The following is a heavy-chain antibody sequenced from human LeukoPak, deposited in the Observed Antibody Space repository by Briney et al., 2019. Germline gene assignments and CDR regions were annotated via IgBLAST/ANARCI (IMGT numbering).Heavy chain of an antibody. J-gene: IGHJ6*02. CDR1: GYTFTSYG. CDR3: AREEAVAGIGAYYYYGMDV. CDR2: ISAYNGNT. V-gene: IGHV1-18*01. D-gene: IGHD6-19*01. Sequence: ASVKVSCMASGYTFTSYGISWVRQAPGQGLEWMGWISAYNGNTNYAQKLQGRVTMTTDTSTSTAYMELRSLRSDDTAVYYCAREEAVAGIGAYYYYGMDVWGQGTTVTVSS.